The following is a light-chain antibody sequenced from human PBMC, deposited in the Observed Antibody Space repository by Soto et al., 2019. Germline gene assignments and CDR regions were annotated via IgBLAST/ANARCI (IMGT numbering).Light chain of an antibody. CDR3: CSFPGTSTLYV. CDR2: EGS. J-gene: IGLJ1*01. V-gene: IGLV2-23*01. CDR1: SSDVGSSNF. Sequence: QSVLTQPASVSGSPGQSLTISCTGTSSDVGSSNFVSWYQQHPGKAPKLIIYEGSRRPSGVSGRFSGSKSDNAASLTISGLQAEDEADYYCCSFPGTSTLYVFGSGTKLTVL.